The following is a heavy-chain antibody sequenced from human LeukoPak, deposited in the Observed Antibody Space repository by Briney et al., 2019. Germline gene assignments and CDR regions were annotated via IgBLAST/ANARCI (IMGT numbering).Heavy chain of an antibody. V-gene: IGHV4-39*01. J-gene: IGHJ5*02. CDR1: GVSISSSNSY. CDR2: IYYSGNT. CDR3: ARVSTVTTPMSP. D-gene: IGHD4-17*01. Sequence: KPSETLSLTCTVSGVSISSSNSYWGWIRQPPGKGLEWIGSIYYSGNTYYNASLKSQVSISIDTSKNQFSLRLTSVTAADTAVYYCARVSTVTTPMSPWGQGTLVTVSS.